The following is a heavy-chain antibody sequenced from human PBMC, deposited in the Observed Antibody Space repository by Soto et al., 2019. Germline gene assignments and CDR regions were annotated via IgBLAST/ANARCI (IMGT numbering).Heavy chain of an antibody. CDR2: IWYHGNSM. CDR1: GFIFSSYG. V-gene: IGHV3-33*01. D-gene: IGHD1-20*01. Sequence: GGSLRLSCAASGFIFSSYGMHWVRRAPGKGLEWVAVIWYHGNSMYYADSVKGRFTISRDNSKNTLYLQMNNLRAEDTAVYYCARYNTGHSDYWGQGTLVTVSS. CDR3: ARYNTGHSDY. J-gene: IGHJ4*02.